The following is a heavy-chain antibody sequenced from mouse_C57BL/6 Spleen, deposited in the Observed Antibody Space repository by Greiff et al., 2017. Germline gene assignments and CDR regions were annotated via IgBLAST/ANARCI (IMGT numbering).Heavy chain of an antibody. CDR3: TSRYGKHFDD. Sequence: QVQLKESGAELVRPGASVTLSCKASGYTFTDYEMHWVKQTPVHGLEWIGAIDPETGGTACNQKFKGKAILTADKSSSTAYMELRSLTSEDSAVYYVTSRYGKHFDDWGQGTTLTV. D-gene: IGHD2-10*02. CDR1: GYTFTDYE. J-gene: IGHJ2*01. V-gene: IGHV1-15*01. CDR2: IDPETGGT.